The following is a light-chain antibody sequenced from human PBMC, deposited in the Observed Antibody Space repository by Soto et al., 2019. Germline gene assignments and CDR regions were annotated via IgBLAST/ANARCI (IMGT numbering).Light chain of an antibody. CDR2: LNNDGSH. V-gene: IGLV4-69*01. J-gene: IGLJ7*01. CDR1: SGHSSYA. Sequence: QSVLTQSPSASASLGASVKLTCTLSSGHSSYAIAWHQKQPGKGPRYLMDLNNDGSHTKGDGIPDRFSGSSSGADRYLIISSLLSEDEADYYCQTWGTGFQFFGGGTQLTVL. CDR3: QTWGTGFQF.